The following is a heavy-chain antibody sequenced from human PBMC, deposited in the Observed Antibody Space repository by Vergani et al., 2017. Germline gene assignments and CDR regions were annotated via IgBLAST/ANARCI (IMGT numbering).Heavy chain of an antibody. CDR2: ISGSGDST. Sequence: EVQLLESGGGLVKPGGSLRLSCAASGFTFSDYGMSWVRQAPGKGLEWVSGISGSGDSTYSADSVRGRFTISRDNSKNTLYLQVNTLRAEDTAAYYCAKDLSSFIEVVPAGIDAFDIWGQGTMVTVSS. CDR1: GFTFSDYG. J-gene: IGHJ3*02. D-gene: IGHD2-2*01. V-gene: IGHV3-23*01. CDR3: AKDLSSFIEVVPAGIDAFDI.